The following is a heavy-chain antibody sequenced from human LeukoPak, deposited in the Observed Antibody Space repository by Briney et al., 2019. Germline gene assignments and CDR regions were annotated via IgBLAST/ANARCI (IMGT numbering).Heavy chain of an antibody. CDR2: VHLDGRT. CDR1: GGSISSTNW. Sequence: SETLSLTCGVSGGSISSTNWWTGVRQPPGKGLEWIGEVHLDGRTNYNPSIQSRLTMSVDLTENHISKKITSVTAADTGVYYCARAGVPFRPLDYSGQRTLVTLSS. J-gene: IGHJ4*02. D-gene: IGHD2/OR15-2a*01. CDR3: ARAGVPFRPLDY. V-gene: IGHV4-4*02.